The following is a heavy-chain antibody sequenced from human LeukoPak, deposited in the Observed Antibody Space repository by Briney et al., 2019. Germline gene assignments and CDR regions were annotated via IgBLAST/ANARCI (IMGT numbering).Heavy chain of an antibody. CDR1: GYTFTSYG. CDR3: ARAYYYYDSSGYPTDY. D-gene: IGHD3-22*01. J-gene: IGHJ4*02. Sequence: ASVKVSRKASGYTFTSYGISRVRQAPGQGLEGMGWISAYNGNTNYAQKLQGRVTMPTDTSTSTAYMELRSLRSDDTAVYYCARAYYYYDSSGYPTDYWGQGTLVTVSS. V-gene: IGHV1-18*01. CDR2: ISAYNGNT.